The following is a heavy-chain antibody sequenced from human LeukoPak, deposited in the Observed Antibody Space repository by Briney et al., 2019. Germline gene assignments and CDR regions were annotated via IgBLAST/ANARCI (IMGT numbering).Heavy chain of an antibody. CDR3: AREWAVAAFDY. V-gene: IGHV3-30-3*01. J-gene: IGHJ4*02. Sequence: PGRSLRLSCAASGFTFSSYAMHWVRQAPGKGLEWVAVISYDGSNKYYADSVKGRFTISRDNSKNTLYLQMNSLRAEDTAVYYCAREWAVAAFDYWGQGTLVTVPS. CDR1: GFTFSSYA. CDR2: ISYDGSNK. D-gene: IGHD6-19*01.